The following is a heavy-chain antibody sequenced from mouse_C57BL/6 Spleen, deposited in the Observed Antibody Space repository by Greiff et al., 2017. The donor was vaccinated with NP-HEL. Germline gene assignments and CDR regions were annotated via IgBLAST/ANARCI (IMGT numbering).Heavy chain of an antibody. CDR2: IDPSDSYT. Sequence: VQLQQSGAELVMPGASVKLSCKASGYTFTSYWMHWVKQRPGQGLEWIGEIDPSDSYTNYNQKFKGKSTLTVDKSSSTAYMQLSSLTSEDSAVYYCVKDVYAMDYWGQGTSVTVSS. V-gene: IGHV1-69*01. CDR3: VKDVYAMDY. CDR1: GYTFTSYW. J-gene: IGHJ4*01.